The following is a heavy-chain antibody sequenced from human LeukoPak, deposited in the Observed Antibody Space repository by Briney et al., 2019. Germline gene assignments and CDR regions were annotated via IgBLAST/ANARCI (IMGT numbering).Heavy chain of an antibody. CDR3: ARGYPVWILGSFDY. Sequence: PGGSLRLSCAASGFTFSSYAMHWVRQAPGKGLEWVAVISYDGSNKYYADSVKGRFTISRDNSKNTLYLQMNSLRAEDTAVYYCARGYPVWILGSFDYWGQGTLVTVSS. CDR2: ISYDGSNK. D-gene: IGHD2-8*01. V-gene: IGHV3-30-3*01. CDR1: GFTFSSYA. J-gene: IGHJ4*02.